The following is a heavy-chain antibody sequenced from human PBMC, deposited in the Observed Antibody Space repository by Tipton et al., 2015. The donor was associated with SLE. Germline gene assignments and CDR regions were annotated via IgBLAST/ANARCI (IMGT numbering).Heavy chain of an antibody. V-gene: IGHV3-33*01. CDR1: GFTFSSYG. D-gene: IGHD1-1*01. CDR3: ARGGDWNPYYMDV. CDR2: IWYDESNK. J-gene: IGHJ6*03. Sequence: SGFTFSSYGMHWVRQAPGKGLEWVTLIWYDESNKYYADSVKGRFTISRDNSKNTLYLQMNSLRAGDTAVYYCARGGDWNPYYMDVWGKGTTVTVSS.